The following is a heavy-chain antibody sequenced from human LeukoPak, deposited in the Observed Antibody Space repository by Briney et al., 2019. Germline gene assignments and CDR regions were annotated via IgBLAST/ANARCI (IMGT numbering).Heavy chain of an antibody. V-gene: IGHV3-53*01. Sequence: PGGSLRLSCAVSEFIVSINYMTWVRQAPGKGLEWVSVIYSGGSTYYADSVKGRFTISRDNSKNTLYLQMNSLRAEDTAVYYCANDLKATMVRGVIRYDYWGQGTLVTVSS. CDR3: ANDLKATMVRGVIRYDY. CDR1: EFIVSINY. CDR2: IYSGGST. D-gene: IGHD3-10*01. J-gene: IGHJ4*02.